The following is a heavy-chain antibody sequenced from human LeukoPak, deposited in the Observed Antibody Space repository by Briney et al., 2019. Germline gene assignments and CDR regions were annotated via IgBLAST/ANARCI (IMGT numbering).Heavy chain of an antibody. D-gene: IGHD3-22*01. V-gene: IGHV4-39*07. CDR1: GDSISSSNSY. CDR2: IYYSGNT. Sequence: SETLSLTCTVSGDSISSSNSYWGWIRQPPGKGLEWIGSIYYSGNTYYNPSLKSRVTISVDTSKNQFSLKLSSVTAADTAVYYCARDPWFYYDSSGYFQTWGQGTLVTVSS. J-gene: IGHJ4*02. CDR3: ARDPWFYYDSSGYFQT.